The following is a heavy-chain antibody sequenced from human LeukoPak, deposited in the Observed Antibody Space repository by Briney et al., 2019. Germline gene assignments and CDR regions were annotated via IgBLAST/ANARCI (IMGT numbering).Heavy chain of an antibody. CDR2: IFYSGST. Sequence: SETLSLTCTVSGGSISSYYWSWIRQPPGKGLEWIGYIFYSGSTNYNPSLKSRVTISVDTSKNQFSLKLSSVTAADTAVYYCARVEGSGWPMGGPYYFDYWGQGALVTVSS. D-gene: IGHD6-19*01. CDR3: ARVEGSGWPMGGPYYFDY. J-gene: IGHJ4*02. CDR1: GGSISSYY. V-gene: IGHV4-59*01.